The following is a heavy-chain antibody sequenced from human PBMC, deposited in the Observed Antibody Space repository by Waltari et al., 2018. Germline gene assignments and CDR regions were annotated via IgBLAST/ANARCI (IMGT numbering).Heavy chain of an antibody. J-gene: IGHJ3*02. D-gene: IGHD6-19*01. CDR2: INAGNGNT. CDR3: AGSSGWYYGAFDI. CDR1: GYTFTSYA. V-gene: IGHV1-3*01. Sequence: QVQLVQSGAEVKKTGASVKVSCKASGYTFTSYAMHWVRQAPGQRLEWMGWINAGNGNTKYSQKFQGRVTITRDTSASTAYMELSSLRSEDTAVYYCAGSSGWYYGAFDIWGQGTMVTVSS.